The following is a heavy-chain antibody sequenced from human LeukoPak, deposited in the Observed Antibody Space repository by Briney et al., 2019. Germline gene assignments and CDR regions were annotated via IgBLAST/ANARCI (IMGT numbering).Heavy chain of an antibody. CDR3: AREDCSGGSCSFDY. CDR2: IYTSGST. Sequence: SETLSLTCSVSGGSISSGSYYWSWIRQPAGKGLEWIGRIYTSGSTNYNPSLKSRVTISVDTSKNQFSLKLSSVTAADTAVYYCAREDCSGGSCSFDYWGQGTLVTVSS. CDR1: GGSISSGSYY. V-gene: IGHV4-61*02. D-gene: IGHD2-15*01. J-gene: IGHJ4*02.